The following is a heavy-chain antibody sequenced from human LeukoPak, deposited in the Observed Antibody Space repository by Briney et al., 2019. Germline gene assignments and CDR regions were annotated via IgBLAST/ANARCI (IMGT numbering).Heavy chain of an antibody. CDR3: TRGNWNYGNAFDI. D-gene: IGHD1-7*01. CDR2: FRSKAYGGTT. J-gene: IGHJ3*02. Sequence: GGSLRLSCATSGFTFSSYAMSWVRQAPGKGLEWVGFFRSKAYGGTTEYAASVKGRFTISRDGSKSIAYLQMNSLKTDDTAVYYCTRGNWNYGNAFDIWGQGTMVTVSS. CDR1: GFTFSSYA. V-gene: IGHV3-49*04.